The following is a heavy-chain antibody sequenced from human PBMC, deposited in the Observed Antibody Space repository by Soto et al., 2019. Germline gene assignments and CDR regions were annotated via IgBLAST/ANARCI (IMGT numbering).Heavy chain of an antibody. D-gene: IGHD5-18*01. Sequence: ASVKVSCKASGYTFTSYYMHWVRQAPGQGLEWMGIINPSGGSTSYAQKFQGRVTMTRDTSTSTVYMELSSLRSEDTAVYYCARGGGYSYGSGNKWFDPWGQGTMVTVSS. CDR3: ARGGGYSYGSGNKWFDP. CDR1: GYTFTSYY. V-gene: IGHV1-46*01. J-gene: IGHJ5*02. CDR2: INPSGGST.